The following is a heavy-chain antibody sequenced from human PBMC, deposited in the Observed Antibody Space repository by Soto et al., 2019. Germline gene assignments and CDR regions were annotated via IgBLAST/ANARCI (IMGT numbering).Heavy chain of an antibody. CDR2: IDSSGEK. D-gene: IGHD3-16*01. V-gene: IGHV2-26*01. CDR3: ARRHLGVAVRPWFDP. Sequence: QVTLKESGPVLVKPTETLTLRCTVSGLSITDSEMGVSWIRQPPGQPLEWLAHIDSSGEKSYRTFLKSRLAISKDTSKSQIVLTMTNMDPADTATYYCARRHLGVAVRPWFDPWGQGIPVTVSS. CDR1: GLSITDSEMG. J-gene: IGHJ5*02.